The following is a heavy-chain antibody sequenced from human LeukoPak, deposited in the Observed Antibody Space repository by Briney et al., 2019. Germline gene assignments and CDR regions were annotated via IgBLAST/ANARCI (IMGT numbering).Heavy chain of an antibody. D-gene: IGHD2/OR15-2a*01. V-gene: IGHV3-7*01. CDR3: ARGYGLSCASTTCAGAFDI. CDR2: IKQDGGEK. CDR1: GFTFSNYW. Sequence: GGSLRLSCEASGFTFSNYWMNWVRQAPGRGLEGVAYIKQDGGEKLYVDSVKGRFTVSRDNTRNPLYLELNSLRDEDTAVYYCARGYGLSCASTTCAGAFDIWGQGTMVTVSS. J-gene: IGHJ3*02.